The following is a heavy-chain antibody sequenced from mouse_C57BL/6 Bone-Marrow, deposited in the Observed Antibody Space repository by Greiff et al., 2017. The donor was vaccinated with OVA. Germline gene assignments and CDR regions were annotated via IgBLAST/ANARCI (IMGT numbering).Heavy chain of an antibody. CDR2: IYPSDSET. J-gene: IGHJ3*01. CDR1: GYTFTSYW. CDR3: ARRAYGSSFSWFAY. Sequence: QVQLQQPGAELVRPGSSVKLSCKASGYTFTSYWMDWVKQRPGQGLEWIGNIYPSDSETHYNQKFKDKATLTVDKSSSAAYMQLSSLTSEDSAVYYCARRAYGSSFSWFAYWGQGTLVTVSA. V-gene: IGHV1-61*01. D-gene: IGHD1-1*01.